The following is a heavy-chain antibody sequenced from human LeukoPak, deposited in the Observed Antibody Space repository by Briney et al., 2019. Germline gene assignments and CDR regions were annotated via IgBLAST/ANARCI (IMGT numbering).Heavy chain of an antibody. V-gene: IGHV3-15*01. CDR3: TTDRFN. J-gene: IGHJ4*02. Sequence: GGSLRLSCAASGFTFSNAWMSWVRQAPGKGLEWVARIKSKSDGGTADYGAPVKGRFTIPRDDSKNTLYLQMNSLKTEDTAMYYCTTDRFNWGQGTLVTVSS. CDR2: IKSKSDGGTA. CDR1: GFTFSNAW.